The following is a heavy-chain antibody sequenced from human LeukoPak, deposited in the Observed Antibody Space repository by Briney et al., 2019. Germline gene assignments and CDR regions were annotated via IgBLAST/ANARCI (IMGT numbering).Heavy chain of an antibody. CDR1: GYTFTGYY. Sequence: ASVKVSCKASGYTFTGYYMHWVRQAPGQGLEWMGWINPNSGGTNYAQKFQGRVTMTRDTSISTAYMELSRLRSDDTAVYYCARAAGLAVAGDYWGQGTLVTVSS. D-gene: IGHD6-19*01. J-gene: IGHJ4*02. CDR2: INPNSGGT. CDR3: ARAAGLAVAGDY. V-gene: IGHV1-2*02.